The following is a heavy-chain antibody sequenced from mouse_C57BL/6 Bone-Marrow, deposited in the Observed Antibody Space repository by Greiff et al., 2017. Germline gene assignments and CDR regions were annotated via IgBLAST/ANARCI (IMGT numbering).Heavy chain of an antibody. D-gene: IGHD1-2*01. V-gene: IGHV3-8*01. CDR1: GYSFTSDY. J-gene: IGHJ2*01. CDR2: ISYSGST. CDR3: AGYDGGGYLDY. Sequence: VQLQESGPGLAKPSPSLSLSCSASGYSFTSDYWNWIRKIPGNKLEYMGNISYSGSTSYNPSLISRLSITRDTSKNQYYLQLNSVTTEDTATDYCAGYDGGGYLDYWGQGTTLTVSS.